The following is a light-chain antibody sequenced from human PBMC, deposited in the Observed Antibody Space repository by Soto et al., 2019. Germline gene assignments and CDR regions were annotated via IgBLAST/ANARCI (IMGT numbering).Light chain of an antibody. CDR1: SSNIGAGYE. V-gene: IGLV1-40*01. J-gene: IGLJ1*01. CDR2: ENN. Sequence: QSVLTQPPSVSGAPGQRVTISCTGSSSNIGAGYEAHWYQQVPGTAPKLLIYENNNRPSGVPDRFSGSKSGTSASLAITGLQPEDEAEYYCQSYDSRLSGYVFGTGTKLTVL. CDR3: QSYDSRLSGYV.